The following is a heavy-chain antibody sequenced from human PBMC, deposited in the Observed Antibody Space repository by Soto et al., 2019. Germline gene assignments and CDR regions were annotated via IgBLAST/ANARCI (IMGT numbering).Heavy chain of an antibody. CDR1: GGSISSYY. V-gene: IGHV4-59*08. CDR3: AGVEGGNELKFAY. J-gene: IGHJ4*02. D-gene: IGHD1-26*01. Sequence: PSETLSLTCTVSGGSISSYYWSWIRQPPGKGLEWIGYIYYSGSTNYNPSLKSRVTISVDTSKNQFSLKLSSVTAADTAVYYCAGVEGGNELKFAYGRQGPRSPSPQ. CDR2: IYYSGST.